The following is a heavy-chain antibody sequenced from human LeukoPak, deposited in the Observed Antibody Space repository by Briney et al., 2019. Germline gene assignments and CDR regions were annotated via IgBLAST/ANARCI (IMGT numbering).Heavy chain of an antibody. CDR3: TTDIRGGYCSSTSCHH. CDR2: IKSKTDGETT. Sequence: GGSLRLSCAASGFTFSNAWMSWVRQAPGKGLEWVGRIKSKTDGETTDYAAPVKGRFTISRDDSKNTLYLQMNSLKTEDTAVYYCTTDIRGGYCSSTSCHHWGQGTLVTVSS. CDR1: GFTFSNAW. D-gene: IGHD2-2*01. V-gene: IGHV3-15*01. J-gene: IGHJ4*02.